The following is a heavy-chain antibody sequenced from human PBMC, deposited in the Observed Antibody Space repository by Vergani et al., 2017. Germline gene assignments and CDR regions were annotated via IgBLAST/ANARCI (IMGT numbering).Heavy chain of an antibody. CDR2: ISYDGSNK. D-gene: IGHD3-3*01. Sequence: QVQLVESGGGVVQPGRSLRLSCAASGFTFSSYGMHWVRQAPGKGLEWVAVISYDGSNKYYADSVKGRFTISRDNSKNTLYLQMNSLRAEDTAVYYCAKGSVWLLSLGQKKNPPIDYWGQGTLVTVSS. CDR1: GFTFSSYG. CDR3: AKGSVWLLSLGQKKNPPIDY. V-gene: IGHV3-30*18. J-gene: IGHJ4*02.